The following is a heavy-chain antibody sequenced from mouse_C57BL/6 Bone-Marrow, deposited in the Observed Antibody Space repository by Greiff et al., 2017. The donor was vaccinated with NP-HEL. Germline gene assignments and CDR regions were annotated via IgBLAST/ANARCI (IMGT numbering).Heavy chain of an antibody. CDR3: ARGIYYDYDWFAY. Sequence: QQSCKASGYTFTSSWMHWVKQRPGRGLEWIGRIDPNSGGTKYNEKFKSKATLTVDKPSSTAYMQLSSLTSEDSAVYYCARGIYYDYDWFAYWGQGTLVTVSA. D-gene: IGHD2-4*01. V-gene: IGHV1-72*01. J-gene: IGHJ3*01. CDR1: GYTFTSSW. CDR2: IDPNSGGT.